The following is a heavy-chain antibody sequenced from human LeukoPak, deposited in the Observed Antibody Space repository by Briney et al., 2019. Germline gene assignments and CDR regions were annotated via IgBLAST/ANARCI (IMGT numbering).Heavy chain of an antibody. V-gene: IGHV3-23*01. J-gene: IGHJ4*02. Sequence: GGSLRLSCAASGFTFSSYAMSWVRQAPGKGLEWVSAISSSGGSTYYADSVKGRFTISRDNSKNTLYLQMNSLRAEDTAVYYCAKDYDSSGYPFDYWGQGTLVTVSS. D-gene: IGHD3-22*01. CDR1: GFTFSSYA. CDR3: AKDYDSSGYPFDY. CDR2: ISSSGGST.